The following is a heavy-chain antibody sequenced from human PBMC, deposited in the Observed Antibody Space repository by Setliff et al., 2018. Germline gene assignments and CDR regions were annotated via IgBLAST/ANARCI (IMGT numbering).Heavy chain of an antibody. CDR3: ARDLLRSSSWRPDVFDV. J-gene: IGHJ3*01. CDR2: IYPGDSDT. Sequence: PGESLKISCKGSGYSFTSYWIGWVRQMPGKGLEWMGIIYPGDSDTRYSPSFQGQVTISADKSISTAYMELRSLIFDDTAIYYCARDLLRSSSWRPDVFDVWGQGTMVTVSS. D-gene: IGHD6-13*01. CDR1: GYSFTSYW. V-gene: IGHV5-51*01.